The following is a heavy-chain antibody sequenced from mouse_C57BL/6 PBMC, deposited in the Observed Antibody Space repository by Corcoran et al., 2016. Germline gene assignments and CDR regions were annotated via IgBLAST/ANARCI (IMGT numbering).Heavy chain of an antibody. J-gene: IGHJ1*03. V-gene: IGHV1-9*01. CDR3: ARDDGYPCSYWYFDV. CDR2: ILPGSGST. CDR1: GYTFTGYW. D-gene: IGHD2-3*01. Sequence: QVQLQQSGAELMKPGASVKLSCKATGYTFTGYWIEWVKQRPGHGLEWIGEILPGSGSTNYNEKFKGKATFTADTSSNTAYMQLSSLTTEDSAIYYCARDDGYPCSYWYFDVWGTGTTVTVSS.